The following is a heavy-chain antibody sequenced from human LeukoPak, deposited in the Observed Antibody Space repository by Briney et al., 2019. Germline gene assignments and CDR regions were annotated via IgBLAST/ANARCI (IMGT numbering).Heavy chain of an antibody. D-gene: IGHD2-15*01. J-gene: IGHJ6*04. V-gene: IGHV3-30*04. CDR1: GFTFSSYA. CDR2: ISYDGSNK. CDR3: ARDRGGGSSWYYYYGMDV. Sequence: PGRSLRLSCAASGFTFSSYAMHGVRQAPGKGLEWVAVISYDGSNKYYADSVKGRFTISRDNSKNTLYLQMNSLRAEDTAVYYCARDRGGGSSWYYYYGMDVWGKGTTVTVSS.